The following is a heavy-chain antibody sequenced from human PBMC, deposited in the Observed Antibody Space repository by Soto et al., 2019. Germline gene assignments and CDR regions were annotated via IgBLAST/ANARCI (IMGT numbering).Heavy chain of an antibody. CDR2: IYHSGST. V-gene: IGHV4-30-2*01. CDR3: AAGGGLPRFC. CDR1: GGSISSGGYS. J-gene: IGHJ4*02. D-gene: IGHD5-12*01. Sequence: QLQLQESGSGLVKPSQTLSLTCAVSGGSISSGGYSWSWIRQPPGKGLEWIGYIYHSGSTYYNPSLRRRVTSSVDRSENQSSPKLSSVTASDTAVYYCAAGGGLPRFCWGQGTLVTVSS.